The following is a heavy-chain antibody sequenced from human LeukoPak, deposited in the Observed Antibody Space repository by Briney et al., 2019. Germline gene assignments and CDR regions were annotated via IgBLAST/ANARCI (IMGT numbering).Heavy chain of an antibody. CDR3: ARDRGDILTGLDAFDI. D-gene: IGHD3-9*01. CDR1: GDSINSRSYY. V-gene: IGHV4-39*07. J-gene: IGHJ3*02. CDR2: LYYGGNT. Sequence: SETLSLTCTVSGDSINSRSYYWDWIRQPPGKGLEWIGNLYYGGNTHYNPSLKSRVTISVDTSENRFSLKLTSVTAADTAVYYCARDRGDILTGLDAFDIWGQGTMVTVSS.